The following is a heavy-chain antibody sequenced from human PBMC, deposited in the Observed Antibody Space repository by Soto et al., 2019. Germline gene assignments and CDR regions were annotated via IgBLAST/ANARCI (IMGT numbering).Heavy chain of an antibody. D-gene: IGHD3-9*01. Sequence: PSETLSLTCTVSGGSISSSSYYWGWIRQPPGKGLEWIGSIYYSGSTYYNPSLKSRVTISVDTSKNQFSLKLSSVTAADTAVYYCARQGPYYDILAGYLYYYGMDVWGQGTTVTVS. V-gene: IGHV4-39*01. CDR1: GGSISSSSYY. CDR2: IYYSGST. J-gene: IGHJ6*02. CDR3: ARQGPYYDILAGYLYYYGMDV.